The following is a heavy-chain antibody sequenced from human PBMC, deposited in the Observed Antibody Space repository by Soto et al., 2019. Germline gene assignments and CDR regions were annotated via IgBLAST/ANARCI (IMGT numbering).Heavy chain of an antibody. Sequence: QVQLVQSGAEVKKPGASVKVSCKASGYTFTTYDINWVRQAPGQGLEWMGWMNPYTGKAGYAQKFQGRVTMTRDNSISTAYMEQSGLRSEDTAVYYCARRKERSGPNYFDYWGQGTLVTVSS. J-gene: IGHJ4*02. CDR3: ARRKERSGPNYFDY. CDR1: GYTFTTYD. D-gene: IGHD6-25*01. CDR2: MNPYTGKA. V-gene: IGHV1-8*01.